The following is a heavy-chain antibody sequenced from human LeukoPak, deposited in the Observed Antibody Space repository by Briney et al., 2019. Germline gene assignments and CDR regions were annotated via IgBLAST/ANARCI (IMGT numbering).Heavy chain of an antibody. Sequence: SETLSLTCFVSGGSISGSHWSWIRQSPGKGPEWIGYIHYTGITNYNPSLKSRVTMSVDTSKNQFSLKLSSVTAADTAVYYCASPYGGHDAFDIWGQGTMVTVSS. CDR1: GGSISGSH. CDR2: IHYTGIT. V-gene: IGHV4-59*12. CDR3: ASPYGGHDAFDI. J-gene: IGHJ3*02. D-gene: IGHD3-16*01.